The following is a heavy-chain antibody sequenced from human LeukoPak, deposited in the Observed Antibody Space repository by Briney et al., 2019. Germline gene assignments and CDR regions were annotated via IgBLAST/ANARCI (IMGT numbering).Heavy chain of an antibody. Sequence: PGGSLRLSCAASGFPFSSYWMAWVRQAPGKGLEWVASIKQDGGETFYVDSVKGRFTISRDNAKNSLYLQMNSLRAEDTALYYCGRAGSFSPIEYWGQGTLVTVSS. D-gene: IGHD2/OR15-2a*01. CDR2: IKQDGGET. CDR1: GFPFSSYW. CDR3: GRAGSFSPIEY. V-gene: IGHV3-7*03. J-gene: IGHJ4*02.